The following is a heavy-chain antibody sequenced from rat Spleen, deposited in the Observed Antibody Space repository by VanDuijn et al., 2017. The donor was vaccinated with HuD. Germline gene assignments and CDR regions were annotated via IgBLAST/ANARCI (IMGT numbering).Heavy chain of an antibody. D-gene: IGHD1-2*01. CDR3: AKGGYYSSYIEDYFDY. CDR1: GFTFSDYY. CDR2: INTDGGST. V-gene: IGHV5-58*01. J-gene: IGHJ2*01. Sequence: EVQLVESGGGLVQPGRSLKLSCAASGFTFSDYYMAWVRQAPGKGLEWVSSINTDGGSTYYPDSVKGRFTISRDNAENTVYLQMNSPRSEDTATYYCAKGGYYSSYIEDYFDYWGQGVMVTVSS.